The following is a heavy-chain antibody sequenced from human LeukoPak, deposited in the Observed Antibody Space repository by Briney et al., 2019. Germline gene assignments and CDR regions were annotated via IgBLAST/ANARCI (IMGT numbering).Heavy chain of an antibody. J-gene: IGHJ1*01. Sequence: GGSLRLSCAASGFTFSSYAMSWVRQAPGKGLEWVSTINGSGGSTYYADSVKGRFTISRDNSKNTLYLQMNSLRAEDTAVYYCAKDAAFRVTAGQYFQYWGQGTLVTVSS. CDR3: AKDAAFRVTAGQYFQY. V-gene: IGHV3-23*01. D-gene: IGHD2-21*02. CDR1: GFTFSSYA. CDR2: INGSGGST.